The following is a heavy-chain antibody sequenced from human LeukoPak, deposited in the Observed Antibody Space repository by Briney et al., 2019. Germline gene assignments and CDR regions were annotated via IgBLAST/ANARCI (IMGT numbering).Heavy chain of an antibody. CDR3: ARIVGAALFDY. V-gene: IGHV4-39*01. D-gene: IGHD1-26*01. Sequence: SETLSLTCTVSGGSISSSSYYWGWIRQPPGKGLEWIGSIYYSGSTYYNPSLKSRVTISVDTSKNQFSLKLSSVTAADTAVYYCARIVGAALFDYWGQGTLVTVSS. J-gene: IGHJ4*02. CDR1: GGSISSSSYY. CDR2: IYYSGST.